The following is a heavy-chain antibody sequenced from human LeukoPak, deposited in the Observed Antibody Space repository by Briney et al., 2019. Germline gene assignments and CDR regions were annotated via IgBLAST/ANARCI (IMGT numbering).Heavy chain of an antibody. V-gene: IGHV3-33*01. CDR1: GFNFDTYA. D-gene: IGHD3-10*01. J-gene: IGHJ4*02. Sequence: GGSLRLSCAASGFNFDTYAMHLVRQAPGQVLEWVALIWHDGSHKFYSNAVRGQFPISRDNSKNTVYLQMNNLRPDDTAVYYCASELFASGSYPDFWGQGTLVPVSS. CDR2: IWHDGSHK. CDR3: ASELFASGSYPDF.